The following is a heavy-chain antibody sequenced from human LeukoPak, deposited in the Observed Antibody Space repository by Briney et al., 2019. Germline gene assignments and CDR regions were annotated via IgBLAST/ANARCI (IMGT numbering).Heavy chain of an antibody. Sequence: GASVKVSCKTSGYTFTGYYMHWVRQAPGQGLEWMGWINPNSGDTNYAQKFQGRVTMTRDTSISTAYMELCRLKSDDTAVYYCARNPTSAPLGVFDYWGQGTLVTVSS. J-gene: IGHJ4*02. CDR3: ARNPTSAPLGVFDY. CDR1: GYTFTGYY. D-gene: IGHD2-8*01. CDR2: INPNSGDT. V-gene: IGHV1-2*02.